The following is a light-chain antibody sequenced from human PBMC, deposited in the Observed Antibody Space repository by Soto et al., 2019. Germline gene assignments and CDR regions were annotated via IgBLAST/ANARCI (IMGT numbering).Light chain of an antibody. Sequence: EIVLTQSPGTLSVSPGERATLSCRASHTISSNNLAWYQKKPVQAPSLLIYGTSSRATGIPDRFSGIGSGTDFTPTISRLEPEDSAIYYCQQYGSWTFGQGTKVEI. J-gene: IGKJ1*01. V-gene: IGKV3-20*01. CDR3: QQYGSWT. CDR2: GTS. CDR1: HTISSNN.